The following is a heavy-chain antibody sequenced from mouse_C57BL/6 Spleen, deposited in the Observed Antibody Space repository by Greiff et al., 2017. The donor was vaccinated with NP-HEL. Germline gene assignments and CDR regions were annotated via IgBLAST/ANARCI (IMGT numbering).Heavy chain of an antibody. CDR2: ISDGGSYT. D-gene: IGHD3-1*01. V-gene: IGHV5-4*01. CDR3: AREGGGHHFDY. CDR1: GFTFSSYA. Sequence: EVQVVESGGGLVKPGGSLKLSCAASGFTFSSYAMSWVRQTPEKRLEWVATISDGGSYTYYPDNVKGRFTISRDNAKNNLYLQMSHLKSEDTAMYYCAREGGGHHFDYWGQGTTLTVSS. J-gene: IGHJ2*01.